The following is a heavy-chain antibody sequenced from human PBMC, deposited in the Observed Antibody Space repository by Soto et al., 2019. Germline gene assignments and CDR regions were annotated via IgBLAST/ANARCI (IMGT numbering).Heavy chain of an antibody. Sequence: TLSLTCTVSGGSFSSGGYSWSWIRQPPGKGLEWIGYIYHGGSTYYNPSLKSRVTISVDTSKNQFSLKLTSVTAADTAVYYCARRYGGNFDYWGQGTLVTVSS. CDR3: ARRYGGNFDY. J-gene: IGHJ4*02. D-gene: IGHD1-26*01. CDR2: IYHGGST. CDR1: GGSFSSGGYS. V-gene: IGHV4-30-2*02.